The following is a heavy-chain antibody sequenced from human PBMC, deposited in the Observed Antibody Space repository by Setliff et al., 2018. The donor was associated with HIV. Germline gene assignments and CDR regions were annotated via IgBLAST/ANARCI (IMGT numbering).Heavy chain of an antibody. D-gene: IGHD2-8*01. Sequence: SETLSLTCAVSGGSVDSRDYYWGWIRQPPGKGLEWIGNILYGGTTYYTPSLKSRASISVDTSRNQFSLRLNSVTAADTAVYYCARPTTGLGGGAAFDIWGQGTMVTVSS. J-gene: IGHJ3*02. CDR1: GGSVDSRDYY. CDR2: ILYGGTT. CDR3: ARPTTGLGGGAAFDI. V-gene: IGHV4-39*01.